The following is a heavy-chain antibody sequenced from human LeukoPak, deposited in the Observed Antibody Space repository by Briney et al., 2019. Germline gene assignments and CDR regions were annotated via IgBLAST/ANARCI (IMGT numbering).Heavy chain of an antibody. CDR1: GYTFTRSY. CDR3: TTDRQSVAAPRLDY. D-gene: IGHD6-19*01. J-gene: IGHJ4*02. CDR2: ISPDGGST. Sequence: ASVKVSCKASGYTFTRSYIHWVRQPPGQGLEWMGIISPDGGSTNYAQKLQGRLTVTRDTSTSTVYMELSSLRPEDTAVYYCTTDRQSVAAPRLDYWGQGTLVTVSS. V-gene: IGHV1-46*01.